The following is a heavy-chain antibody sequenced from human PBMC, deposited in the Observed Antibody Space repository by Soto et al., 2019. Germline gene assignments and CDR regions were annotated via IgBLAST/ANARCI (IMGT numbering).Heavy chain of an antibody. CDR1: GFTVRANY. V-gene: IGHV3-53*01. CDR2: IYSGGTT. J-gene: IGHJ4*02. CDR3: HCYGY. Sequence: EVQLVESGGGLIQPGGSLRLSCAVSGFTVRANYMSWVRQAPGKGLEWVSVIYSGGTTYYADSVKGRFIISRDISKNTLYLQMNILRAEHTAVYYCHCYGYWGQGTLVTVSS. D-gene: IGHD2-21*01.